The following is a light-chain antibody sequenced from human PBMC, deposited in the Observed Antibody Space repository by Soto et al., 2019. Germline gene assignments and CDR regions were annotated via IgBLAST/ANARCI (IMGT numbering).Light chain of an antibody. V-gene: IGKV1-17*03. CDR1: QGIDNS. J-gene: IGKJ1*01. CDR3: LQHNNYPLT. Sequence: DIQMTQSPSAMSASVGDRVTITCRASQGIDNSLAWFQQKPGKVPERLIYAASSLQSGVPSRFSGSGSGTEFTLTISSLQPEDFATYYCLQHNNYPLTFGQGTKVEIK. CDR2: AAS.